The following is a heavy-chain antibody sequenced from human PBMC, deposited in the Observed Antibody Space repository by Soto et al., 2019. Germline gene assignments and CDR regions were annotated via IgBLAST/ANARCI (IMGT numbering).Heavy chain of an antibody. CDR3: ARDRREYSSSWYYYYGMDV. J-gene: IGHJ6*02. V-gene: IGHV4-31*03. CDR2: IYYSGST. D-gene: IGHD6-13*01. Sequence: SETLSLTCTVSGGSISSGGYYWSWIRQHPGKGLEWIGYIYYSGSTYYNPSLKSRVTISVDTSKNQFSLKLSSVTAADTAVYYCARDRREYSSSWYYYYGMDVWGQGTTVTVSS. CDR1: GGSISSGGYY.